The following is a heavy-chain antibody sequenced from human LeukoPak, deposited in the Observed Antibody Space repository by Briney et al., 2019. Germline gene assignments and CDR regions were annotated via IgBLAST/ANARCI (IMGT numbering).Heavy chain of an antibody. Sequence: SETLSLTCTVSGGSIRSYYWSWIRQPAGKGLEWIGRIYTSGSTNYNPSLKGRVTMSVDTSKNQFSLKLSSVTAADTAVYYCARGAPGYCSGGSCYTPFSDYWGQGTLVTVSS. CDR3: ARGAPGYCSGGSCYTPFSDY. V-gene: IGHV4-4*07. CDR1: GGSIRSYY. CDR2: IYTSGST. D-gene: IGHD2-15*01. J-gene: IGHJ4*02.